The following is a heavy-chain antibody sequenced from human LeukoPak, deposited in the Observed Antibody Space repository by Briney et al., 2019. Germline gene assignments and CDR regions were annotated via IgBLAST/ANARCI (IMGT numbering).Heavy chain of an antibody. CDR1: GFTFSSYG. Sequence: GGSLRLSCAASGFTFSSYGMHWVRQAPGKGLEWVAFIRYDGSNKDYADSVKGRFIISRDNSKNTLYLQMNSLRAEDTAVYFCAKDRCYGSGRYYDYWGQGTLVTVPS. CDR3: AKDRCYGSGRYYDY. V-gene: IGHV3-30*02. J-gene: IGHJ4*02. D-gene: IGHD3-10*01. CDR2: IRYDGSNK.